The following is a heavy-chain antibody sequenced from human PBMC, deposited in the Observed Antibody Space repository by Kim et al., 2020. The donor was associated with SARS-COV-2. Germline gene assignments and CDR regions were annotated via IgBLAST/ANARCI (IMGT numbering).Heavy chain of an antibody. CDR2: IYPGDSDT. D-gene: IGHD6-13*01. CDR3: ARHGIAAAGTSYYYGMDV. CDR1: GYSFTSYW. J-gene: IGHJ6*02. V-gene: IGHV5-51*01. Sequence: GESLKISCKGSGYSFTSYWIGWVRQMPGKGLEWMGIIYPGDSDTRYSPSFQGQVTISADKSISTAYLQWSSLKASDTAMYYCARHGIAAAGTSYYYGMDVWGQGTTVTVSS.